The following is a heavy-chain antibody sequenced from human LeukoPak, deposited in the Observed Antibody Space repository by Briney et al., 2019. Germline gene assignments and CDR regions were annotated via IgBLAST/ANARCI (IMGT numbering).Heavy chain of an antibody. D-gene: IGHD3-3*01. V-gene: IGHV3-74*01. CDR2: LNFDGSDT. CDR3: ARRFQNALRSLSDDAFDI. Sequence: GGSLRLSCATSGFTFRSYWMHWVRQAPGKGLVWVSRLNFDGSDTSYADSVRGRFTISRDNAKNTLYLQMNSLRAEDTAVYYCARRFQNALRSLSDDAFDIWGQGTTVTVSS. CDR1: GFTFRSYW. J-gene: IGHJ3*02.